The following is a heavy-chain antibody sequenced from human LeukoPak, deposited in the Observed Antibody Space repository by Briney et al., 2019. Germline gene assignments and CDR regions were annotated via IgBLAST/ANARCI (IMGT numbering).Heavy chain of an antibody. CDR3: ARAILTGYYNWFDP. CDR2: IIPIFGTA. Sequence: SVKVSCKVSGGTFSSYAISWARQAPGQGLEWMGGIIPIFGTANYAQKFQGRVTITADESTSTAYMELSSLRSEDTAVYYCARAILTGYYNWFDPWGQGTLVTVSS. D-gene: IGHD3-9*01. CDR1: GGTFSSYA. J-gene: IGHJ5*02. V-gene: IGHV1-69*13.